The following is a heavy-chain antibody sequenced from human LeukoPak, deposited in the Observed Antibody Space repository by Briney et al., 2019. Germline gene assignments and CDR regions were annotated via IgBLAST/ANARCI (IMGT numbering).Heavy chain of an antibody. Sequence: PGGSLRLSCAASGFTFSSYGMHWVRQAPGKGLEWVAVIWYDGSNKYYADSVKGRFTISRDNSKNTLYLQMNSLRAEDTAVYYCAGGPYAAAFDYWGQGTLATVSS. J-gene: IGHJ4*02. CDR1: GFTFSSYG. V-gene: IGHV3-33*01. CDR3: AGGPYAAAFDY. D-gene: IGHD6-13*01. CDR2: IWYDGSNK.